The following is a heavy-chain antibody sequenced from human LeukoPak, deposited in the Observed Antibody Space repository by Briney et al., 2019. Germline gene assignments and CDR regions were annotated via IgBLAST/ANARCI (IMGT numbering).Heavy chain of an antibody. CDR3: ARTRSSGWYRRYYSDY. V-gene: IGHV3-74*01. J-gene: IGHJ4*02. Sequence: GGSLRLSCAASGFTFSSYWIHWVRQAPGKGLVRVSRINNDGSITNYADSVRGRFTISRDNAKNTLYLQMNSLRAEDTAMYYCARTRSSGWYRRYYSDYWGQGTLVTVSS. CDR1: GFTFSSYW. CDR2: INNDGSIT. D-gene: IGHD6-19*01.